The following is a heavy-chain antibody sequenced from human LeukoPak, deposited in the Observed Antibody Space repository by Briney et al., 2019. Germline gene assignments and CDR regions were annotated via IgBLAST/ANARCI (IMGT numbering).Heavy chain of an antibody. CDR2: IYTSGST. CDR3: ARRDGSITAIDY. CDR1: GGSISSGSYY. V-gene: IGHV4-61*02. Sequence: SETLSLTCTVSGGSISSGSYYWSWIRQPAGKGLEWIGRIYTSGSTNYNPSLKSRVTISVDTSKNQFSLKLSSVTAADTAVYYCARRDGSITAIDYWGQGTLVTVSS. D-gene: IGHD3-10*01. J-gene: IGHJ4*02.